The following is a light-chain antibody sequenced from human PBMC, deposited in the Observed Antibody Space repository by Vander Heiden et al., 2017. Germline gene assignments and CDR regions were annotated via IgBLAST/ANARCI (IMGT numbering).Light chain of an antibody. CDR2: GNS. J-gene: IGLJ2*01. V-gene: IGLV1-40*01. CDR1: SANIGAGYD. Sequence: QSVLPQPPSVSGAPGQTVTTSCTGSSANIGAGYDVHWYQQLPGTAPKLLVYGNSKRPAGGPDRFSGSKSGTSASLAITGLQAEDEADYYCQTYDSSMSVVFGGGTKLTVL. CDR3: QTYDSSMSVV.